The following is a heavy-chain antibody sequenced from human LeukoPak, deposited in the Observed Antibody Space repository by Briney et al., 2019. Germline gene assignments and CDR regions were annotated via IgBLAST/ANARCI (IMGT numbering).Heavy chain of an antibody. J-gene: IGHJ4*02. D-gene: IGHD2-2*01. CDR1: GYSISCGYY. CDR3: ASVTVVPAALDY. CDR2: IFHSGST. V-gene: IGHV4-38-2*01. Sequence: SETLSLTCAVSGYSISCGYYWGWIRQPPGKGLEWIGSIFHSGSTYYNPSLKSRVTISVDTSKNQFSLKLSSVTAADTAVYYCASVTVVPAALDYWGQGTLVTVSS.